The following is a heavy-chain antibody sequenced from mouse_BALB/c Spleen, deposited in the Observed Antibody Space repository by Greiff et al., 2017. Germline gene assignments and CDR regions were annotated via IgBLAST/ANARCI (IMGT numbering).Heavy chain of an antibody. J-gene: IGHJ2*01. CDR1: GFTFSSYT. V-gene: IGHV5-6-4*01. CDR2: ISSGGSYT. CDR3: TRDPEYGNFFFDY. D-gene: IGHD2-10*02. Sequence: EVKLVESGGGLVKPGGSLKLSCAASGFTFSSYTMSWVRQTPEKRLEWVATISSGGSYTYYPDSVKGRFTISRDNAKNTLYLQMSSLKSEDTAMYYCTRDPEYGNFFFDYWGQGTTLTVSS.